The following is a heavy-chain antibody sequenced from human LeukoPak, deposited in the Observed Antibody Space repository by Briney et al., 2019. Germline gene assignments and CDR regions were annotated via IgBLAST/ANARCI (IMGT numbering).Heavy chain of an antibody. Sequence: PGRSLRLSCAASGFTFDDYAMHWVRQAPGKGLEWVSGISWNSGSIGYADSVKGRFTISRDNAKNSLYLQMNSLRAEDTAVYYCATGGDITFDWLNYDYWGQGTMVTVSS. D-gene: IGHD3-9*01. CDR3: ATGGDITFDWLNYDY. CDR2: ISWNSGSI. V-gene: IGHV3-9*01. J-gene: IGHJ3*01. CDR1: GFTFDDYA.